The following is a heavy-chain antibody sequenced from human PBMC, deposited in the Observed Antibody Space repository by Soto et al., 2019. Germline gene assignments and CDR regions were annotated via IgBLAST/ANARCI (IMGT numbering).Heavy chain of an antibody. J-gene: IGHJ5*02. V-gene: IGHV1-8*02. CDR2: MNPGSGDT. CDR3: ARMATFGSLNWFDP. Sequence: SVKVSCKASGGTFSSYAISWVRQATGQGLEWMGWMNPGSGDTGYAQKFQGRVTMTRDISIATAYMGLSSLRSDDTAIYYCARMATFGSLNWFDPWGQGTLVTVSS. D-gene: IGHD3-16*01. CDR1: GGTFSSYA.